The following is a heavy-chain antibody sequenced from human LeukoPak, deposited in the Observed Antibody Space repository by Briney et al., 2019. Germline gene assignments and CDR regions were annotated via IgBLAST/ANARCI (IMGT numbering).Heavy chain of an antibody. D-gene: IGHD6-13*01. CDR1: GFTFDDYA. Sequence: GGSLRLSCAASGFTFDDYAMHWVRQAPGKGLEWVSGISWNSGSIGYADSVKGRFTISRDNAKNSLYLQMNSLRAGDTALYYCAKDGGIVAAAGTGYYFDYWGQGTLVTVSS. J-gene: IGHJ4*02. CDR3: AKDGGIVAAAGTGYYFDY. V-gene: IGHV3-9*01. CDR2: ISWNSGSI.